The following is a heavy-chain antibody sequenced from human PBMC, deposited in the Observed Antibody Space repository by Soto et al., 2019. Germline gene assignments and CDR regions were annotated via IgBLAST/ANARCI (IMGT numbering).Heavy chain of an antibody. CDR1: GFTFSSYA. CDR2: ISGSGGST. CDR3: VLYCSSTSCFLDYYYGMDV. Sequence: GGSLRLSCAASGFTFSSYAMSWVRQAPGKGLEWVSAISGSGGSTYYADSVKGRFTISRDNSKNTLYLQMNSLRAEDTAVYYCVLYCSSTSCFLDYYYGMDVWGQGTTVTVSS. D-gene: IGHD2-2*01. V-gene: IGHV3-23*01. J-gene: IGHJ6*02.